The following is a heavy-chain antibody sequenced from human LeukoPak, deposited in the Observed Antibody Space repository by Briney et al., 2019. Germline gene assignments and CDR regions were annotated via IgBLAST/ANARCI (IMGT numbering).Heavy chain of an antibody. Sequence: PSETLSLTCAVYGGSFSGYYWSWIRQPPGKGLEWIGEINHSGSTNYNPSLKSRVTISVDTSKNQFSLKLSSVTAADTAVYYCAREGSHYYGSGSYGWFHPWGQGTLVTVSS. J-gene: IGHJ5*02. CDR1: GGSFSGYY. D-gene: IGHD3-10*01. V-gene: IGHV4-34*01. CDR2: INHSGST. CDR3: AREGSHYYGSGSYGWFHP.